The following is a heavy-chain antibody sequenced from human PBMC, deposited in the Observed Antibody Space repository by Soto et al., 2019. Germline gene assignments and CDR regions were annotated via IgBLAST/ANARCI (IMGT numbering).Heavy chain of an antibody. V-gene: IGHV3-7*03. CDR2: IKEDGSAN. CDR1: GFTFSSYW. J-gene: IGHJ4*02. CDR3: ATDAALYCIDGKRYWGFDH. Sequence: EVQLVESGGGLVQPGGSLRLSCVASGFTFSSYWMSWVRQAPGKGLEWVADIKEDGSANYYVDSVKGRFTISRDNAKNSLYLQVNSLRAEDTAVHSCATDAALYCIDGKRYWGFDHWGQGTLVTVSS. D-gene: IGHD2-15*01.